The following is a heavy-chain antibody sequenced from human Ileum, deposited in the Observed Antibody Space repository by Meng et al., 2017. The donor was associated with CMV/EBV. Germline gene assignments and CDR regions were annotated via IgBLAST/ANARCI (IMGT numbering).Heavy chain of an antibody. Sequence: SETLSLTCTVSGYSISTDSYWGWIRQPPGKGLEWIGSIYHSGTTYYNPSLKSRVTLSVDTSKSQFSLKLASVTAADTAVYHCAMQLAHGLWAFDVWGQGTMVTVSS. CDR2: IYHSGTT. D-gene: IGHD6-13*01. CDR3: AMQLAHGLWAFDV. J-gene: IGHJ3*01. CDR1: GYSISTDSY. V-gene: IGHV4-38-2*02.